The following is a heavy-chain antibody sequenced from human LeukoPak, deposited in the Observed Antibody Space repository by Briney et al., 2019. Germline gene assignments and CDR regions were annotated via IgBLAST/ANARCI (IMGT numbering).Heavy chain of an antibody. CDR3: ARHQHSNCYGSGSYLHGMDV. CDR2: IYYSGST. D-gene: IGHD3-10*01. V-gene: IGHV4-59*08. CDR1: GGSISSYY. Sequence: SETLSLTCTVSGGSISSYYWSWIRQPPGKGLEWIGYIYYSGSTNYNPSLKSRVTISVDTSKNQFSLKLSSVTAADTAVYYCARHQHSNCYGSGSYLHGMDVWGQGTTVTVSS. J-gene: IGHJ6*02.